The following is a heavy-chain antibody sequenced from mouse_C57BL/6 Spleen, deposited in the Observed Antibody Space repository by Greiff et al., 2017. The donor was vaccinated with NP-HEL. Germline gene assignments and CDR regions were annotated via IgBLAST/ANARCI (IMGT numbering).Heavy chain of an antibody. Sequence: QVHVKQPGAELVKPGASVKLSCKASGYTFTSYWMHWVKQRPGRGLEWIGRIDPNSGGTKYNEKFKSKATLTVDKPSSTAYMQLSSLTSEDSAVYYCASSIYDGYPAWFAYWGQGTLVTVSA. J-gene: IGHJ3*01. V-gene: IGHV1-72*01. CDR3: ASSIYDGYPAWFAY. D-gene: IGHD2-3*01. CDR1: GYTFTSYW. CDR2: IDPNSGGT.